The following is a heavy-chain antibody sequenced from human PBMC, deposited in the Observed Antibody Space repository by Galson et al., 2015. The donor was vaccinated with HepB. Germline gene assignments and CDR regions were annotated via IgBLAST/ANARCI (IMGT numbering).Heavy chain of an antibody. Sequence: SLRLSCAASGFTLSNYSMNWVRQAPGKGLEWLSYITSRSSNIYYADSVKGRFTISRDNAKKSLYLEMTSLRDEDTAVYYCTRKWAFDIWGQGTMVTVS. CDR1: GFTLSNYS. V-gene: IGHV3-48*02. CDR3: TRKWAFDI. CDR2: ITSRSSNI. D-gene: IGHD1-26*01. J-gene: IGHJ3*02.